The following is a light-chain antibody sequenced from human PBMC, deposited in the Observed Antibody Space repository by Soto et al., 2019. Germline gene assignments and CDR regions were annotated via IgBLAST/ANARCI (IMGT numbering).Light chain of an antibody. V-gene: IGKV1-27*01. CDR1: QGISNY. CDR2: AAS. Sequence: DIQMTQSPSSLSASVGDRVTITCRASQGISNYLAWYQQKPGNVPKLLIYAASTLQSGVPSRFSGSASGTDFNLTISGLQPEDVATYYFQKYNSASYTFDQGTKLEIK. CDR3: QKYNSASYT. J-gene: IGKJ2*01.